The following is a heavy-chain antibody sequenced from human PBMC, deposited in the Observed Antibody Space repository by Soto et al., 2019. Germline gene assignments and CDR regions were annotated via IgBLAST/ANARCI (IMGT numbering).Heavy chain of an antibody. Sequence: EASVKVSCKASGYTFTSYGISWVRQAPGQGLEWMGWISAYNGNTNYAQKLQGRVTMTTDTSTSTAYMELRSLRSDDTAVYYCARDGDDYGDYVANFDYWGQGTLVTVSS. CDR2: ISAYNGNT. CDR3: ARDGDDYGDYVANFDY. J-gene: IGHJ4*02. D-gene: IGHD4-17*01. CDR1: GYTFTSYG. V-gene: IGHV1-18*01.